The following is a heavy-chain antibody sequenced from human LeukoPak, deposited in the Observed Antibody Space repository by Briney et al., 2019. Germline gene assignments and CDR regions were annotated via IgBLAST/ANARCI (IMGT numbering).Heavy chain of an antibody. J-gene: IGHJ3*02. D-gene: IGHD3-22*01. CDR2: IYSGGST. Sequence: PGGSLRLSCAASGFTVSSNYMSWVRQAPGKGLEWVSVIYSGGSTYYADSVKGRFTISRDNAKNTLYLQMNSLRAEDTAVYYCVLLGETYYYDSSGSSDAFDIWGQGTMVTVSS. CDR3: VLLGETYYYDSSGSSDAFDI. V-gene: IGHV3-53*01. CDR1: GFTVSSNY.